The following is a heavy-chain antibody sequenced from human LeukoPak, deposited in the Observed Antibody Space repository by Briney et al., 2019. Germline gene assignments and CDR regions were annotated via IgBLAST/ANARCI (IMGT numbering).Heavy chain of an antibody. D-gene: IGHD3-10*01. CDR3: AREHYYGLGSYYEPGFYYYYYMDV. V-gene: IGHV1-18*01. CDR1: GYTFTSYG. CDR2: ISAYNGNT. J-gene: IGHJ6*03. Sequence: GASVKVSCKASGYTFTSYGISWVRQAPGQGLEWMGWISAYNGNTNYAQKLQGRVTMTTDTSTSTAYMELRSLRSDDTAVYYCAREHYYGLGSYYEPGFYYYYYMDVWGKGTTVTVSS.